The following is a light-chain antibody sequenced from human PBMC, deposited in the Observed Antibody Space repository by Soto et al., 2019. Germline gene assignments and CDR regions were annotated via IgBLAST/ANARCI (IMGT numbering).Light chain of an antibody. CDR1: QSVSSY. V-gene: IGKV3-20*01. Sequence: IVMPQSPSTLSVSPGERASLSFSASQSVSSYLAWYQQKPGQAPRLLIYGASSRATGIPDRFSGSGSGTDFTLTISRREPEDFAVYYCQQYGSSPTWTFGQGIRVDI. CDR3: QQYGSSPTWT. CDR2: GAS. J-gene: IGKJ1*01.